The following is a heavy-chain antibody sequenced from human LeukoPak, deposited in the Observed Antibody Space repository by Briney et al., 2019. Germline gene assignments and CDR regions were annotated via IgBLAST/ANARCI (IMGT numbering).Heavy chain of an antibody. CDR1: GFTFSNYD. CDR2: ISHDGSNK. J-gene: IGHJ3*02. CDR3: AKDYCGGESYDAFDI. Sequence: GRSLRLSCAASGFTFSNYDMHWVRQAPGKGVEWVALISHDGSNKYYTDSVKGRFTISRDNSKNTLYLQVNSLRAEDTAVYYCAKDYCGGESYDAFDIWGQGTMATVSS. D-gene: IGHD2-21*01. V-gene: IGHV3-30*18.